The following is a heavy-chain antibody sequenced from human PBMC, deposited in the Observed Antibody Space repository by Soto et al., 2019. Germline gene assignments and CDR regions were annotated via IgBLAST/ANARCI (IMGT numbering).Heavy chain of an antibody. J-gene: IGHJ6*03. Sequence: GGSLRLSCEGSGFTFSSYWMSWVRQAPGKGLGWVALIKEDGSEKYSLDSVKGRFSISRDNAKNSLYLQMDSLRAEDTAVYFCARGWAAMDVWGKGTTVTVSS. D-gene: IGHD1-26*01. CDR1: GFTFSSYW. CDR3: ARGWAAMDV. CDR2: IKEDGSEK. V-gene: IGHV3-7*01.